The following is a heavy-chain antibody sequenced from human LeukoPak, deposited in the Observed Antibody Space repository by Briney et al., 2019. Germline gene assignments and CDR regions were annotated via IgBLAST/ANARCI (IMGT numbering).Heavy chain of an antibody. D-gene: IGHD4-17*01. V-gene: IGHV3-20*04. CDR2: INWNGGST. CDR1: GFTFDDYG. J-gene: IGHJ3*02. Sequence: GGSLRLSCAASGFTFDDYGMSWVRQAPGKGLEWVSGINWNGGSTGYADSVKGRFTISRDNAKNSLYLQMNSLRAEDTALYYCARGTLTTVTTGAFDIWGQGTMVTVSS. CDR3: ARGTLTTVTTGAFDI.